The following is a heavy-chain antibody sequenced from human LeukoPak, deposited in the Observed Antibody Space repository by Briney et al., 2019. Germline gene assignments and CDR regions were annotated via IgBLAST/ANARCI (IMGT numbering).Heavy chain of an antibody. CDR2: INPNSGGT. J-gene: IGHJ6*03. CDR1: GYTFTGYY. V-gene: IGHV1-2*02. Sequence: ASVKVSCKASGYTFTGYYMHWVRQAPGQGLEWMGWINPNSGGTNYAQKFQGRVTMTRDTSISTAYMELSRLRSDDTAVYYCARDGNYYDSSGYHDGYYYYYMDVWGKGTTVTISS. CDR3: ARDGNYYDSSGYHDGYYYYYMDV. D-gene: IGHD3-22*01.